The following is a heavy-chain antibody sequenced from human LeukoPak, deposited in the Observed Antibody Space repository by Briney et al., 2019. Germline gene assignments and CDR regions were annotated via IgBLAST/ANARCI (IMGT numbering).Heavy chain of an antibody. CDR3: ARQPGGTAAFDI. D-gene: IGHD1-14*01. J-gene: IGHJ3*02. CDR2: THYSGDI. CDR1: GACIDSYY. Sequence: SETLSLTCTVSGACIDSYYWSWIRQPPGKGLEWIGYTHYSGDIKYNPSLKSRLTISVDTSKNEFSLVLTSVTAADTALYYCARQPGGTAAFDIWAQGTMVTVSA. V-gene: IGHV4-59*08.